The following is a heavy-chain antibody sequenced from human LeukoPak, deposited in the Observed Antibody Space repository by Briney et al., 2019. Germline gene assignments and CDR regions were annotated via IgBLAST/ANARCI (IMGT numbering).Heavy chain of an antibody. CDR3: ARGRGLANYYYYMDV. CDR2: IIPIFGTA. Sequence: SVKVSCKASGGTFSSYAISWVRQAPGQGLEWMGGIIPIFGTANYAQKFQGRVMITTAESTSTANMELSSLRSEDTAVYYCARGRGLANYYYYMDVWGKGTTVTVSS. J-gene: IGHJ6*03. CDR1: GGTFSSYA. V-gene: IGHV1-69*05. D-gene: IGHD3-10*01.